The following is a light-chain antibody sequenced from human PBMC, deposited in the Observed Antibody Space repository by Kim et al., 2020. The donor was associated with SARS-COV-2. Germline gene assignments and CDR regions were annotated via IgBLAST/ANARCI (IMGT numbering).Light chain of an antibody. V-gene: IGKV1-5*03. Sequence: DIQMTQSPSTLSASVGDRVTITCRASQSISSWLAWYQQRPGKAPKVLIYRASSLESGVPSRFSGRVSGTEFTLTISSLQPDDFATYYCQQYNSYPWTFGQGTKVEIK. CDR3: QQYNSYPWT. CDR1: QSISSW. CDR2: RAS. J-gene: IGKJ1*01.